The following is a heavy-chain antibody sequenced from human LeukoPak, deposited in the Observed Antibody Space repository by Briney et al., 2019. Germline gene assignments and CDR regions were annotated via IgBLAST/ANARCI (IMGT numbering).Heavy chain of an antibody. CDR2: INHSGST. CDR1: GGSFSGYY. CDR3: ARGRRVTMVRGVRFDY. J-gene: IGHJ4*02. V-gene: IGHV4-34*01. D-gene: IGHD3-10*01. Sequence: SETLSLTCAVYGGSFSGYYWSWIRQPPGKGLEWIGEINHSGSTNYNPSLKSRVTISVDTSKNQFSLKLSAVTAADTAVYYCARGRRVTMVRGVRFDYWGQGTLVTVSS.